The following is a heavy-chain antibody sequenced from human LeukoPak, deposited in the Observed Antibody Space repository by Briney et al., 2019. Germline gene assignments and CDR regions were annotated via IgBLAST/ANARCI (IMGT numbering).Heavy chain of an antibody. CDR2: INPDSGGT. V-gene: IGHV1-2*02. D-gene: IGHD3-22*01. CDR1: GYTFTGYY. Sequence: ASVQVSCKASGYTFTGYYMHWVRQAPGQGLEWMGWINPDSGGTNYAQKFQGRVTMTRDTSISTAYMELSRLRSDDTAVYYCARDRISDRGYYFDYWGQGTLVTVSS. J-gene: IGHJ4*02. CDR3: ARDRISDRGYYFDY.